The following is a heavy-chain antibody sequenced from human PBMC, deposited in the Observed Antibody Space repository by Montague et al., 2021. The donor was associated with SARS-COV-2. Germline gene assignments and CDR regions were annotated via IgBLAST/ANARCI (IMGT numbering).Heavy chain of an antibody. J-gene: IGHJ4*02. CDR3: ARHLAYCAGDCYPDYFDY. D-gene: IGHD2-21*01. CDR2: IHNGGIT. Sequence: SETLSLTCTVSGGSLSSGLFYWGWIRQPPGKGLEWIGSIHNGGITTNNPSLKSRVTLSADSSKNQFSLRLDSMTAADTAVYYCARHLAYCAGDCYPDYFDYWGLGTLVTVSS. CDR1: GGSLSSGLFY. V-gene: IGHV4-39*01.